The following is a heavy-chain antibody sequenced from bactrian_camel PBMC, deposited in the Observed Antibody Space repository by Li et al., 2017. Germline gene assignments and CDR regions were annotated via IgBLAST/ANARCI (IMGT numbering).Heavy chain of an antibody. D-gene: IGHD2*01. Sequence: HVQLVESGGGSVQAGGSLRLSCAASGYTYNTMRIGWFRQAPGREREGVAYISTPSGTPYYADFVKGRFVISRDSAKNMITVYLQMNSVKPEDTAMYYCAANKPPCYYSETLAAQADDFNHWGQGTQVTVS. CDR1: GYTYNTMR. J-gene: IGHJ4*01. CDR2: ISTPSGTP. CDR3: AANKPPCYYSETLAAQADDFNH. V-gene: IGHV3S63*01.